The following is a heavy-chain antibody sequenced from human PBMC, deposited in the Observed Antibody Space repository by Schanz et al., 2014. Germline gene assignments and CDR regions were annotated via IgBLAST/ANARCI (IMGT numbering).Heavy chain of an antibody. CDR2: INSVGSNT. CDR3: ARAGYDADNWFDP. Sequence: EVQLVQSGGGLVQPGGSLRLSCAASGFTFSSHWMHWVRQDPGKGLVWVARINSVGSNTDYADSVTGRFTISRDNAKNTLYLQMNSLRAEDTAVYYCARAGYDADNWFDPWGQGTTVTVSS. CDR1: GFTFSSHW. J-gene: IGHJ5*01. D-gene: IGHD2-2*01. V-gene: IGHV3-74*01.